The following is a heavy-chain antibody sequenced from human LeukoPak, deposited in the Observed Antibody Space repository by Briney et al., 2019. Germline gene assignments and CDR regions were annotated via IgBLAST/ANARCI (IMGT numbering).Heavy chain of an antibody. V-gene: IGHV3-30*18. J-gene: IGHJ4*02. D-gene: IGHD3-3*01. CDR3: AKDLNYDFWSGLGN. CDR2: ISYDGTNK. Sequence: GGSLRVSCAVSGFTFSSYGMHWVRQAPGKGLEWMAVISYDGTNKYYADSVKGRFTISRDNSKNTLYLQMNSLRAEDTAVYYCAKDLNYDFWSGLGNWGQGTLVTVSS. CDR1: GFTFSSYG.